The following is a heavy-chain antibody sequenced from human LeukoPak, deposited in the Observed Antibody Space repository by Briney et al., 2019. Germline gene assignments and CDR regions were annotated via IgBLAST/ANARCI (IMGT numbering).Heavy chain of an antibody. CDR1: GGFISSYY. D-gene: IGHD3-22*01. CDR2: IYTSGST. Sequence: PSETLSLTCTVSGGFISSYYWSWIRQPAGKGLEWIGRIYTSGSTNYNPSLKSRVTMSVDTSKNQFSLKLSSVTAADTAVYYCARDSPITMIVVAVDAFDIWGQGTMVTVSS. J-gene: IGHJ3*02. CDR3: ARDSPITMIVVAVDAFDI. V-gene: IGHV4-4*07.